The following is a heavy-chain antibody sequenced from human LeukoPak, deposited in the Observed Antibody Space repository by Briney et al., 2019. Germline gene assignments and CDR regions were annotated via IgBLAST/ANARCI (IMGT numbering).Heavy chain of an antibody. V-gene: IGHV4-34*01. D-gene: IGHD3-10*01. CDR3: ARGGKVRGVITYYFDY. Sequence: PSETLSLTCAVYGGTFSGYYWSWIRRPPGKRLEWVGESNDSGGTNYNPSLKSRVTISADKSKNQVSLKLTSVTAADTAVYYCARGGKVRGVITYYFDYWGQGTLVTVSS. J-gene: IGHJ4*02. CDR1: GGTFSGYY. CDR2: SNDSGGT.